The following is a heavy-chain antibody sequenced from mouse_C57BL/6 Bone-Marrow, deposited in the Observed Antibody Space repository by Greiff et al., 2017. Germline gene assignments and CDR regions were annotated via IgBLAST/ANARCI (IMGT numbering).Heavy chain of an antibody. CDR3: ARPSYYSNWWVAWFAY. D-gene: IGHD2-5*01. CDR2: ISDGGSYT. CDR1: GFPFSSYA. J-gene: IGHJ3*01. Sequence: EVQGVESGGGLVKPGGSLKLSCAASGFPFSSYAMSWVRQTPEKRLEWVATISDGGSYTYYPDNVKGRFTISRDNAKNNLYLQMSHLKSEDTAMYYCARPSYYSNWWVAWFAYWGQGTLVTVSA. V-gene: IGHV5-4*01.